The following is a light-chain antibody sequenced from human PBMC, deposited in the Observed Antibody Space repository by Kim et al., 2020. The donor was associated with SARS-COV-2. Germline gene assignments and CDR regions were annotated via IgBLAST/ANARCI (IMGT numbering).Light chain of an antibody. Sequence: SVSTGDTVTITCRASQGISSYLAWYQQKPGKAPKLLVYAASTLQSGVPSRFSGRGSGTDFTLTITCLQSEDFATYYCQQYYSYPYTFGLGTKLEI. CDR3: QQYYSYPYT. CDR1: QGISSY. V-gene: IGKV1-8*01. J-gene: IGKJ2*01. CDR2: AAS.